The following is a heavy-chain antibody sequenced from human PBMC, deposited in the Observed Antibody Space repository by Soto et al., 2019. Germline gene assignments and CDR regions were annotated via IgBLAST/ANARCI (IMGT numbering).Heavy chain of an antibody. CDR1: GYIFHNYW. D-gene: IGHD2-21*01. J-gene: IGHJ4*02. CDR3: ARQRYSDS. CDR2: IYPGDSNI. V-gene: IGHV5-51*01. Sequence: GESLKISCQASGYIFHNYWIGWVRQMPGKGLEWLGIIYPGDSNIRYNPSFQGQVTISADKSLSTTYLHWSSLKASDTAMYYCARQRYSDSWGQGTLVTVSS.